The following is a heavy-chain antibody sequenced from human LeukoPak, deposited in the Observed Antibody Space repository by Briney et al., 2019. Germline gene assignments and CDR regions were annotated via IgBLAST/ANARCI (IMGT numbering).Heavy chain of an antibody. CDR2: IYHSGST. CDR1: GYSISSGYY. D-gene: IGHD3-9*01. CDR3: ARRGRVEEGRYFDWSYTQGWFDP. J-gene: IGHJ5*02. V-gene: IGHV4-38-2*02. Sequence: SETLSLTCTVSGYSISSGYYWGWIRQPPGKGLEWIGSIYHSGSTYYNPSPKSRVTISVDTSKNQFSLKLSSVTAADTAVYYCARRGRVEEGRYFDWSYTQGWFDPWGQGTLVTVSP.